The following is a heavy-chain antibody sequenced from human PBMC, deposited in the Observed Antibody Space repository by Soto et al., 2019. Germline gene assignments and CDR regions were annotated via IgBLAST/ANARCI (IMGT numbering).Heavy chain of an antibody. CDR3: AHSNFYFDY. V-gene: IGHV2-5*02. J-gene: IGHJ4*02. CDR2: IFWDDDK. CDR1: GFSLSTSGVG. Sequence: QITLRESGPTLVKPTQTLTLTCTYSGFSLSTSGVGVGWIRQPPGKALEWLALIFWDDDKQFNPSLRSRLTINKDTSKNQVVLTMTYMDPVDTATYYCAHSNFYFDYWGQGTLVTVSS.